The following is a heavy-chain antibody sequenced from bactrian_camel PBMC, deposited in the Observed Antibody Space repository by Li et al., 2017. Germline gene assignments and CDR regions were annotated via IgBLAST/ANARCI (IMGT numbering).Heavy chain of an antibody. CDR2: INYRGSTT. J-gene: IGHJ4*01. CDR1: GFTFSTYW. D-gene: IGHD3*01. Sequence: VQLVESGGGLVKSGGSLTLSCAASGFTFSTYWMNWVRQAPGKGLEWVSGINYRGSTTYYADSVKGRVTISRDNAKNTVYLHMNRLKPEDTAMYYCAIGQFECSRWVCFNVGAYNYWGQGTQVTVS. CDR3: AIGQFECSRWVCFNVGAYNY. V-gene: IGHV3S1*01.